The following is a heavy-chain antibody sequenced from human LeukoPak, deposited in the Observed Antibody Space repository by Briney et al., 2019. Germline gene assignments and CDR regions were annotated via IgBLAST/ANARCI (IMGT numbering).Heavy chain of an antibody. CDR2: IYYSGST. J-gene: IGHJ5*02. D-gene: IGHD3-16*02. V-gene: IGHV4-59*01. Sequence: SETLSLTCTVSGDSISSYYWSWIRQPPGKGLEWIGYIYYSGSTNYNPSLKSRVTISVDTSKNQFSLKLSSVTAADTAVYYCARGSTYYDYVWGSYRFHNWFDPWGQGTLVTVSS. CDR3: ARGSTYYDYVWGSYRFHNWFDP. CDR1: GDSISSYY.